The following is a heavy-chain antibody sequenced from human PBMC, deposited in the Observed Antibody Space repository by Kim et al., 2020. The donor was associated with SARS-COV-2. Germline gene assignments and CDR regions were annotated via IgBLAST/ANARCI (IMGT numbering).Heavy chain of an antibody. Sequence: GRFTISRDNSKNQLYLQMNSLRAEDTAVYYCARGLYCSSTSCYAYYGMDVWGQGTTVTVSS. D-gene: IGHD2-2*01. CDR3: ARGLYCSSTSCYAYYGMDV. J-gene: IGHJ6*02. V-gene: IGHV3-30*07.